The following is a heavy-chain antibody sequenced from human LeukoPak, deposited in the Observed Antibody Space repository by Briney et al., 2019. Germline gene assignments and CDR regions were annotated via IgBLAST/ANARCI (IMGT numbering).Heavy chain of an antibody. CDR1: GGSISSSSYY. D-gene: IGHD3-9*01. Sequence: ASETLSLTCTVSGGSISSSSYYWGWIRQPPGKGLEWIGSIYYSGSTYYNPSLNSRVTISVDTTKNQFSLKLSSVTAADTAVYYCARDDFLGPRRYFDEGGCFDPWGQGTLVTVSS. J-gene: IGHJ5*02. CDR3: ARDDFLGPRRYFDEGGCFDP. CDR2: IYYSGST. V-gene: IGHV4-39*07.